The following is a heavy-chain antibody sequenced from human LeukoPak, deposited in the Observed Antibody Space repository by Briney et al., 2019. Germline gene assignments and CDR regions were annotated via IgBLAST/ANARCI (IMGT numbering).Heavy chain of an antibody. CDR3: VHCLWFGDHYYFDF. CDR2: IYWDNDQ. J-gene: IGHJ4*02. D-gene: IGHD3-10*01. CDR1: GFSLSTCGLG. Sequence: ESGPTLVKPTQTLTLTCTFSGFSLSTCGLGVGWIRQPPGKALEWLALIYWDNDQRYSPSLKSRLTITKDTSKKQVVLTMTDMDPVDTATYYCVHCLWFGDHYYFDFWGQGTLVTVSS. V-gene: IGHV2-5*02.